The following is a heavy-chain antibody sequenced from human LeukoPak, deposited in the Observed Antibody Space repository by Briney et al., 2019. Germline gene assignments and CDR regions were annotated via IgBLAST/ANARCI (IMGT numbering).Heavy chain of an antibody. CDR1: GDSISSGSFY. Sequence: SETLSLTCTVSGDSISSGSFYWGWIRQPPGKGLEWIGSIYYSGSTNYNPSLKSRVTISVDTSKNQFSLKLSSVTAADTAVYYCARAGSSGWLYYFDYWGQGTLVTVSS. CDR3: ARAGSSGWLYYFDY. CDR2: IYYSGST. J-gene: IGHJ4*02. V-gene: IGHV4-39*07. D-gene: IGHD6-19*01.